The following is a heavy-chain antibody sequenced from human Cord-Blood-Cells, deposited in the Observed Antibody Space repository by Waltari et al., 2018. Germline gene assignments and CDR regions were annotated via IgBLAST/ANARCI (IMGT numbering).Heavy chain of an antibody. CDR2: IYYSGST. CDR1: GGPISSSSYH. V-gene: IGHV4-39*01. CDR3: ARAGYSYGYFDY. D-gene: IGHD5-18*01. J-gene: IGHJ4*02. Sequence: QLQLQESGPGLVKPSETLSLTCTVPGGPISSSSYHWVWIRQPPGKGLEWIGSIYYSGSTYYNPSLKSRVTISVDTSKNQFSLKLSSVTAADTAVYYCARAGYSYGYFDYWGQGTLVTVSS.